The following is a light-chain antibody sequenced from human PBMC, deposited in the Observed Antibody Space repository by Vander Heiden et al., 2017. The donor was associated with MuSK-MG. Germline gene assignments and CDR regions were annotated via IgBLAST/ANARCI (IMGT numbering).Light chain of an antibody. CDR3: QQYYNFIT. J-gene: IGKJ4*01. CDR2: WAS. CDR1: QNVLYSSNNKNY. Sequence: DIVMTQSPDSLAVSLGERATINCKSSQNVLYSSNNKNYLAWYQHKLGQPPKLLISWASTRESGVPDRFSGSGSGTDFTLTISSLQAEDVAIYYCQQYYNFITFGGGTKVEIK. V-gene: IGKV4-1*01.